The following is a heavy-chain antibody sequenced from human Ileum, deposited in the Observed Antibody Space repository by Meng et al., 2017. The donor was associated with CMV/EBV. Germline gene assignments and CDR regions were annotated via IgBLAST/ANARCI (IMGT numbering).Heavy chain of an antibody. J-gene: IGHJ4*02. CDR2: LSYDGTEK. CDR3: AKLDY. CDR1: GFTFSSYA. V-gene: IGHV3-30*18. Sequence: GESLKISCVASGFTFSSYAMHWVRQAPGKGLEWVAVLSYDGTEKYYGDSVKGRFTISRDNSKNTLYLQMNSLRAEDTAVYYCAKLDYWGQGTLVTVSS.